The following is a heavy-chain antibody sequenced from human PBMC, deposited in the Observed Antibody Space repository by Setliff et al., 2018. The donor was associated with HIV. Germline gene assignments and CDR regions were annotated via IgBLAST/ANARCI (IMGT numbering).Heavy chain of an antibody. CDR2: INHSGST. CDR3: ARGRRGWDYYGMDV. J-gene: IGHJ6*02. V-gene: IGHV4-34*01. Sequence: SETLSLTCAVYGGSFSGYYWSWIRQPPGKGLEWIGEINHSGSTNYNPSLKSRVTISVDTSKNQFSLKLSSVTAADTAVYYCARGRRGWDYYGMDVWGQGTTVTVSS. D-gene: IGHD6-19*01. CDR1: GGSFSGYY.